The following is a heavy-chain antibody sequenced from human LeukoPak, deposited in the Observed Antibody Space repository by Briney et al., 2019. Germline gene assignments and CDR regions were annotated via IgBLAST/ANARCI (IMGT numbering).Heavy chain of an antibody. CDR3: AKDLSGSRDAFDI. CDR1: GFTFSSYA. CDR2: ISGSGGST. Sequence: GGSLRLSCAASGFTFSSYAMSWVRQAPGKGLEWVSAISGSGGSTYYADSAKGRFTISRDNSKNTLYLQMNSLRAEDTAVYYCAKDLSGSRDAFDIWGQGTMVTVSS. J-gene: IGHJ3*02. D-gene: IGHD1-26*01. V-gene: IGHV3-23*01.